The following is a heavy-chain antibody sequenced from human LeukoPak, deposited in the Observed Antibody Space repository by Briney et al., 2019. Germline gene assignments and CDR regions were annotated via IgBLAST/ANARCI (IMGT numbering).Heavy chain of an antibody. CDR3: AIVGENIAAAPFDY. Sequence: PGGSLRLSCAGSGFTFSTYEMNWVRQAPGKGLEWISYITSSGSPIYYADSVKGRFTISRDNAKNSLYLQMNSLRVKDTAVYYCAIVGENIAAAPFDYWGQGTLVTVSS. D-gene: IGHD6-13*01. CDR1: GFTFSTYE. CDR2: ITSSGSPI. J-gene: IGHJ4*02. V-gene: IGHV3-48*03.